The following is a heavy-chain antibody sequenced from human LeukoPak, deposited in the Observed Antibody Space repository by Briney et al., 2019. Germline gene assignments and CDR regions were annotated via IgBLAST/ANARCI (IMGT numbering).Heavy chain of an antibody. CDR1: GFTFSSYG. CDR2: IWYDGSNK. V-gene: IGHV3-33*01. J-gene: IGHJ4*02. D-gene: IGHD6-19*01. Sequence: GGSLRLSCAASGFTFSSYGMHWVRQAPGKGLEWVAVIWYDGSNKYYADSVKGRFTISRDNSKNTLYLQMNSLRADDTAVYYCAGSIAVAGTIDYWGRGTLVTVSS. CDR3: AGSIAVAGTIDY.